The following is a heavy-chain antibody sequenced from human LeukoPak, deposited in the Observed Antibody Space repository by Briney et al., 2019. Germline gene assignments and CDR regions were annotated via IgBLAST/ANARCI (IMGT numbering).Heavy chain of an antibody. CDR1: GYFFTDYY. D-gene: IGHD2-2*01. J-gene: IGHJ5*02. V-gene: IGHV1-2*02. Sequence: ASVKVSCKASGYFFTDYYMHWVRQAPGQGLEWMGWINPKSGGTNYAQKFQDRVTMTRDTSISTAYMEVSSLRSDDTAVYYCARDRWQYQLLRYWFDPWGQGTLVTVSS. CDR2: INPKSGGT. CDR3: ARDRWQYQLLRYWFDP.